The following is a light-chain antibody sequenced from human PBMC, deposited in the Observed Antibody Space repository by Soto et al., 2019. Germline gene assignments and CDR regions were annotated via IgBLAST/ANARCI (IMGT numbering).Light chain of an antibody. J-gene: IGKJ1*01. CDR3: QQYSGYPCT. CDR1: QSIGRW. CDR2: DAS. Sequence: DIQMTQSPSTLSASIGDRVSMTCRSSQSIGRWLAWFQQNPGKAPKVLIYDASTLQSGVPSRFSGYGSGTDFTLTIAGLHPDDVGIHYCQQYSGYPCTFGQGSKVEIK. V-gene: IGKV1-5*01.